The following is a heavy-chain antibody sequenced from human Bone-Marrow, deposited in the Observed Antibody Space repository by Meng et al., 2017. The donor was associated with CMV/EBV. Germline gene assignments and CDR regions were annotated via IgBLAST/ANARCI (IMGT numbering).Heavy chain of an antibody. CDR2: IYHSGST. D-gene: IGHD4-11*01. CDR1: GGSISSSNW. V-gene: IGHV4-4*02. J-gene: IGHJ6*02. Sequence: SETLSLTCAVSGGSISSSNWWSWVRQPPGKGLEWIGEIYHSGSTNYNPSLKSRVTISVDKSKNQFSLKLSSVTAADTALYYCARQHVTTLGARNSGMDVWGQGTTVTVSS. CDR3: ARQHVTTLGARNSGMDV.